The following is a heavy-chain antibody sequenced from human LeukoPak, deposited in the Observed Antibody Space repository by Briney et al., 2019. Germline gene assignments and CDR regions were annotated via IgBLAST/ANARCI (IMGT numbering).Heavy chain of an antibody. D-gene: IGHD3-22*01. Sequence: GGSLRLSCAASGFTFSSYGMHWVRQAPGKGLEWVAVIWYDGSNKYYADSMKGRFTISRDNSKNTLYLQMNSLRAEDTAVYYCARDPSYYYDSSGYYYPYWGQGTLVTISS. CDR3: ARDPSYYYDSSGYYYPY. CDR1: GFTFSSYG. CDR2: IWYDGSNK. J-gene: IGHJ4*02. V-gene: IGHV3-33*01.